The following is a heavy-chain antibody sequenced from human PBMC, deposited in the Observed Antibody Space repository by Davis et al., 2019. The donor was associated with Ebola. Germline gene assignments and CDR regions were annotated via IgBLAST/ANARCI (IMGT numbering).Heavy chain of an antibody. J-gene: IGHJ6*03. Sequence: GESLKISCKGSGYSFTSYWIGWVRQMPGKGLEWMGIIYPGDSDTRYSPSFQGQVTIAADKSINTAYLQWNSLRASDTAIYYCVRGWDMDVWGRGTTVTVSS. CDR2: IYPGDSDT. V-gene: IGHV5-51*01. CDR1: GYSFTSYW. D-gene: IGHD5-24*01. CDR3: VRGWDMDV.